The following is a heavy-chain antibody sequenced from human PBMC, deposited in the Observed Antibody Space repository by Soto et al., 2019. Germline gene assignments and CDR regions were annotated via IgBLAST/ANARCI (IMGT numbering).Heavy chain of an antibody. J-gene: IGHJ4*02. Sequence: GGALRLSCAASGFTFSSYAMSWVRQAPGKGLEWVSAISGSGGSTYYADSVKGRFTISRDNSKNTLYLQMNSLRAEDTAVYHCAKTYCGGDCYVPADFDYWGQGTLVTVS. D-gene: IGHD2-21*02. CDR1: GFTFSSYA. CDR3: AKTYCGGDCYVPADFDY. V-gene: IGHV3-23*01. CDR2: ISGSGGST.